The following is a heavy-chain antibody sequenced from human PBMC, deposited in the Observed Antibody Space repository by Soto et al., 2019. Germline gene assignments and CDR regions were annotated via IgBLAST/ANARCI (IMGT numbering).Heavy chain of an antibody. Sequence: QVQLQESGPGLVKPSGTLSVTCAVSGGSISSSNWWNWVRQPPGKGLEWIGEIYHSGSTNYKPSLRSRVTISLDKSKNQFSLRVKSVTAADTAEYYCARAWPSVDSYGSGVLDVWCQGTTGTVSS. CDR1: GGSISSSNW. J-gene: IGHJ6*02. V-gene: IGHV4-4*02. CDR3: ARAWPSVDSYGSGVLDV. CDR2: IYHSGST. D-gene: IGHD5-18*01.